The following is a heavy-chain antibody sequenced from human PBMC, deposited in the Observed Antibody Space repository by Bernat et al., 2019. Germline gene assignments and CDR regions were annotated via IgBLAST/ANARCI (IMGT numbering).Heavy chain of an antibody. D-gene: IGHD3/OR15-3a*01. CDR2: IRSKAYGGTT. CDR1: GFTFGDYA. V-gene: IGHV3-49*05. J-gene: IGHJ6*03. CDR3: TNGRLNYYYYYMDV. Sequence: EVQLVESGGGLVKPGRSLRLSCTASGFTFGDYAMSWFRQAPGKGLEWVGFIRSKAYGGTTEYAASVKGRFTNSRDDSKSIAYLQMNSLKTEDTAVYYCTNGRLNYYYYYMDVWGKGTTVTVSS.